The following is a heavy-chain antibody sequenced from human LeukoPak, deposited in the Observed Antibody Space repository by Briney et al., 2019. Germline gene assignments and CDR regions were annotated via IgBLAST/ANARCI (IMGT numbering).Heavy chain of an antibody. CDR3: ASDLEDYDDSSGYYS. J-gene: IGHJ5*01. V-gene: IGHV3-66*01. Sequence: GGSLRLSCAASGFTVSSNYMSWVRRAPGKGLECVSVIYSGGSTYYADSEKGRFTISRDNSKNTLYLQMNSLRGEDTAVYYCASDLEDYDDSSGYYSGGRGTLAIVSA. D-gene: IGHD3-22*01. CDR2: IYSGGST. CDR1: GFTVSSNY.